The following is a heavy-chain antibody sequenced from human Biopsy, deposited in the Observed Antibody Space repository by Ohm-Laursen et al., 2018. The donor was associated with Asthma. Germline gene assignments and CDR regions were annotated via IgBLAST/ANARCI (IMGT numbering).Heavy chain of an antibody. CDR1: GYTFIGYH. J-gene: IGHJ3*02. V-gene: IGHV1-2*06. D-gene: IGHD3-9*01. CDR2: INPNSGGT. CDR3: ARTYYDFLTGQVNDAFAI. Sequence: ASVKVSCKTSGYTFIGYHIHWVRQAPGQGLEWMGRINPNSGGTNYAQKFQGRVTMTRDRSISTAYMELSGLRSDDTAVYYCARTYYDFLTGQVNDAFAIWGQGTMVTVSS.